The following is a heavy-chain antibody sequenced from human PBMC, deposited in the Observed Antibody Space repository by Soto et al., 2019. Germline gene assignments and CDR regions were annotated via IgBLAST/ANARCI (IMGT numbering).Heavy chain of an antibody. D-gene: IGHD2-2*01. J-gene: IGHJ6*03. V-gene: IGHV4-59*08. CDR3: ARHVGLGYCSSTSCYRVPENNYYHYCMDV. CDR1: GGSISSYY. CDR2: IYYSGST. Sequence: SETLSLTGTVSGGSISSYYWSWIRQPPGKGLEWIGYIYYSGSTNYNPSLKSRVTISVDPSKNKFSLKLSSVTAADTAVYYCARHVGLGYCSSTSCYRVPENNYYHYCMDVRGKGTTVTVSS.